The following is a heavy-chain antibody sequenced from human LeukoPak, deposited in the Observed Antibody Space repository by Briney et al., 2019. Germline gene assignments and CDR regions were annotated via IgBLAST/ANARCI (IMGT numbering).Heavy chain of an antibody. D-gene: IGHD6-19*01. Sequence: PGGSLRLSCAATGLSVSSNFMSWVRQAPGKGLEWFSVIYGGGSTYYADSVKGRFTISRDNSKNTLYLQMNSLRAEDTAVYYCARGPYSSGFHWGQGTLVTVSS. CDR3: ARGPYSSGFH. J-gene: IGHJ1*01. CDR2: IYGGGST. CDR1: GLSVSSNF. V-gene: IGHV3-53*01.